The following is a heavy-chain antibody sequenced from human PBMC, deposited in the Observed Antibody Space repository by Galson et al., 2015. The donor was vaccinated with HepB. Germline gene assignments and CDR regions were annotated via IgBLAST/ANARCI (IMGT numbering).Heavy chain of an antibody. Sequence: SLKVSCKASGYTFTNCDINWVRQAAGQGLEWMGWMNPKSGNTGSAQKFQGRVTMTRDTSISTAYMELSNLRFEDTAVYYCARVYGDADYWGQGTLVTVSS. D-gene: IGHD4-17*01. CDR3: ARVYGDADY. CDR2: MNPKSGNT. V-gene: IGHV1-8*01. J-gene: IGHJ4*02. CDR1: GYTFTNCD.